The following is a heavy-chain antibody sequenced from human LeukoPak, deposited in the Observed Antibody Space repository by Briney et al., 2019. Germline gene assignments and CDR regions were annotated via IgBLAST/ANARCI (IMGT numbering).Heavy chain of an antibody. CDR2: IYSGGST. CDR1: GGSITGYY. CDR3: ATGRDADSARGYYDMDV. D-gene: IGHD5-24*01. V-gene: IGHV4-4*07. Sequence: SETLSLTCTVSGGSITGYYWTRIRQPAGKGLEWIGRIYSGGSTNYNPPLKSRVTMSVDTSKNQFSLKLSSVTAADTAVYYCATGRDADSARGYYDMDVWGQGTTVTVSS. J-gene: IGHJ6*02.